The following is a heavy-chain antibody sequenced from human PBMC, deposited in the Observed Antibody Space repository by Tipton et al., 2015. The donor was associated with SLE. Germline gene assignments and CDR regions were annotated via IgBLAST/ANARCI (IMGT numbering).Heavy chain of an antibody. CDR1: GGSISSYY. D-gene: IGHD2-15*01. CDR2: IYTSGST. Sequence: TLSLTCTVSGGSISSYYWSWIRQPAGKGLEWIGRIYTSGSTNYNPSLKSRVTISVDTSKNQFSLKLSSVTAADTAVYYCARERYCSGGSCCYGMDVWGQGTTVTVSS. CDR3: ARERYCSGGSCCYGMDV. J-gene: IGHJ6*02. V-gene: IGHV4-4*07.